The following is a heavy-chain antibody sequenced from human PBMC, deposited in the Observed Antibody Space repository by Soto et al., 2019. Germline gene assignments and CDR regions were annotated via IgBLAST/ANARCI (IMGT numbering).Heavy chain of an antibody. D-gene: IGHD2-2*02. J-gene: IGHJ6*02. CDR2: IGAARDP. CDR1: GFTFSNFD. V-gene: IGHV3-13*05. Sequence: EVQLVECGGGLVQPGESLRLSCATSGFTFSNFDMHWVRQVPGKGLEWVSAIGAARDPYYLGSVKGRFTISRENAKNSVYLQMNDLRAGDSAVYYCARAYTGRLPRRADYYYAMDVWGQGTTVTVSS. CDR3: ARAYTGRLPRRADYYYAMDV.